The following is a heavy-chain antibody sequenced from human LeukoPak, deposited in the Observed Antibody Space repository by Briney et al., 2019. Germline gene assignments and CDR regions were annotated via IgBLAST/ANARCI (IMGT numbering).Heavy chain of an antibody. Sequence: SESLSLTCTVASGSTITYYWSWILHPPRGGREWIGYIYYNGDTNYNPSLKSRAPISVDTSKNQFSLSLTTGTAADTAAYYCATGRRDDSNYRHFDSWGQGILVTVSS. J-gene: IGHJ4*02. CDR1: SGSTITYY. CDR3: ATGRRDDSNYRHFDS. D-gene: IGHD5-24*01. V-gene: IGHV4-59*12. CDR2: IYYNGDT.